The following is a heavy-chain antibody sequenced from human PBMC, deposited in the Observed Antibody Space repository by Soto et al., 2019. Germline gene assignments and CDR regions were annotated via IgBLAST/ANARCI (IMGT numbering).Heavy chain of an antibody. Sequence: TLSLTCSVSCVSLTSGTYYGSWIRQHPGKGLEWIGYIFYSGSTDYNPSLKSRVNISVDTSKNQFSLKLSSVTAADTAVYYCASTEDFFDYWGQGTLVTVSS. J-gene: IGHJ4*02. V-gene: IGHV4-31*03. CDR1: CVSLTSGTYY. CDR2: IFYSGST. CDR3: ASTEDFFDY.